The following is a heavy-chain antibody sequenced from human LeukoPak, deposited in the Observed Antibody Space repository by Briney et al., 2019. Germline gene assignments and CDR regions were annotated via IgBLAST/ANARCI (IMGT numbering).Heavy chain of an antibody. CDR3: AKIGGNKYYYDSSGYYDY. D-gene: IGHD3-22*01. CDR2: ISGSGGST. J-gene: IGHJ4*02. V-gene: IGHV3-23*01. Sequence: GGSQRLSCAASGFTFSSYAMSWVRQAPGKGVEWVSAISGSGGSTYYADSVKGRFTISRDNSKNTLYLQMNSLRAEDTAVYYCAKIGGNKYYYDSSGYYDYWGQGTLVTVSS. CDR1: GFTFSSYA.